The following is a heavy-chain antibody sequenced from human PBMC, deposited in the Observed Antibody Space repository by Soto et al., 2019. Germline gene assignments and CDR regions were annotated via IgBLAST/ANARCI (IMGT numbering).Heavy chain of an antibody. CDR3: ARGAYCTGGTCYAGSVGY. J-gene: IGHJ4*02. CDR2: ITAYNDT. CDR1: GYTFTSYG. V-gene: IGHV1-18*01. Sequence: QVQLVQSGAEVKKPGASVKVSCKASGYTFTSYGITWVRQAPGQGLEWMGWITAYNDTNYAQRLQGRVTITTDTSTRTTYMELRSLRSDDTAVYYCARGAYCTGGTCYAGSVGYWGQGTLVTVSS. D-gene: IGHD2-15*01.